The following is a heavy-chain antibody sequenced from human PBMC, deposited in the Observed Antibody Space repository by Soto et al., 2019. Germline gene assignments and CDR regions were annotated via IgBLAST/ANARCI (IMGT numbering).Heavy chain of an antibody. J-gene: IGHJ6*03. V-gene: IGHV4-59*12. D-gene: IGHD6-13*01. CDR2: IYDGANT. Sequence: SETLSLTCTVSGGSISGYYWSWIRQPPGKGLEWIGFIYDGANTNYSPSLKSRVTISVDKSKNQFSLKLSSVTAADTAVYYCARERRSSSWFDYYYMDVWGKGTTVTVSS. CDR1: GGSISGYY. CDR3: ARERRSSSWFDYYYMDV.